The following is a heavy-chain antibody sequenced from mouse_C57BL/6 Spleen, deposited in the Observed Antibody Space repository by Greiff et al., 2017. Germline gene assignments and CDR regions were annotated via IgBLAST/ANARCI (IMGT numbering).Heavy chain of an antibody. J-gene: IGHJ1*03. CDR2: ISYDGSN. Sequence: EVKLQESGPGLVKPSQSLSLTCSVTGYSITSGYYWNWIRQFPGNKLEWMGYISYDGSNNYNPSLKNRISITRDTSKNQFFLKLNSVTTEDTATYYCARWSTTVVAHWYFDVWGTGTTVTVSS. V-gene: IGHV3-6*01. D-gene: IGHD1-1*01. CDR1: GYSITSGYY. CDR3: ARWSTTVVAHWYFDV.